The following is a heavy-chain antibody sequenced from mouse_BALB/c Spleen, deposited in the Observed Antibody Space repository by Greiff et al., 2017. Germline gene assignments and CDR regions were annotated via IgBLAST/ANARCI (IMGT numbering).Heavy chain of an antibody. Sequence: VQLQESGPGLVASSQSLSITCTVSGFSLTGYGVNWVRQPPGKGLEWLGMIWGDGSTDYNSALKSRLSISKDNSKSQVFLKMNSLQTDETARYYCARDRSFYAMDYWGQGTSVTVSS. V-gene: IGHV2-6-7*01. CDR3: ARDRSFYAMDY. CDR2: IWGDGST. J-gene: IGHJ4*01. CDR1: GFSLTGYG.